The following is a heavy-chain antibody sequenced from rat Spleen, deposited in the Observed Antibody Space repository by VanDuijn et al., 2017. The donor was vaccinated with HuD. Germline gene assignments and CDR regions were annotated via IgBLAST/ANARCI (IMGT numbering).Heavy chain of an antibody. D-gene: IGHD1-4*01. CDR3: ATAGTRVSRFAY. CDR1: GFTYSNYV. CDR2: ISISGGSS. Sequence: EVQLVESGGGLVQPGRSLKLSCAASGFTYSNYVMAWVRQAPTKGLEWVASISISGGSSYYRDSVKGRFTLSRDNAKSTLYLQMDSLRSEDTATYYCATAGTRVSRFAYWGQGTLVTVSS. V-gene: IGHV5-19*01. J-gene: IGHJ3*01.